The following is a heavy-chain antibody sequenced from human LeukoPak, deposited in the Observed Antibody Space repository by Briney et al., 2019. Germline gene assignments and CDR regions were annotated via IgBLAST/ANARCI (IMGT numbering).Heavy chain of an antibody. CDR1: GFTFSTYA. D-gene: IGHD5-24*01. CDR2: ISGSGGTT. V-gene: IGHV3-23*01. J-gene: IGHJ6*03. CDR3: AKGLEGFMDV. Sequence: GSLRLSCAASGFTFSTYAMSWVRQAPGKGLEWVSAISGSGGTTYYADSVKGRFTISRDNSKNTLYLQMNSLRAEDTAVYYCAKGLEGFMDVWGKGTTVTVSS.